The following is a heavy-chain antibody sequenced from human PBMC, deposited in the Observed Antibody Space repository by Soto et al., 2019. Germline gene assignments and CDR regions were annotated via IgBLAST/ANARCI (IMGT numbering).Heavy chain of an antibody. Sequence: ASVKVSCKASGYTITSYYMHWVRQAPGQGLEWMGIINPSGGSTSYAQKFQGRVTMTRDTSTSTVYMELSSLRSEDTAVYYCARTRRQQLAPNGPYYFDYWGQGTLVTVSS. V-gene: IGHV1-46*03. D-gene: IGHD6-13*01. CDR3: ARTRRQQLAPNGPYYFDY. CDR2: INPSGGST. CDR1: GYTITSYY. J-gene: IGHJ4*02.